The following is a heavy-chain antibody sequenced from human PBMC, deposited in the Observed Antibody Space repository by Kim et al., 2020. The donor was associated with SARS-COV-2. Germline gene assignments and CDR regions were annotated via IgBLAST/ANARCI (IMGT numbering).Heavy chain of an antibody. Sequence: GESLKISCKGSGYSFTNYWIGWVRQMPGKGLEWMGIIYPGDSDTRYSPSFQGQVTMSADKSIRTAYLQWGSLKASDTAIYYCGRQAEGGKYDYWGQGTLVTVSS. CDR2: IYPGDSDT. V-gene: IGHV5-51*01. D-gene: IGHD3-16*01. J-gene: IGHJ4*02. CDR3: GRQAEGGKYDY. CDR1: GYSFTNYW.